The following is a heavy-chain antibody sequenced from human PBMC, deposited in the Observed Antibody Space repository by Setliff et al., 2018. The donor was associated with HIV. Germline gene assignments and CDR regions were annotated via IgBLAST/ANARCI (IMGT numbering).Heavy chain of an antibody. CDR3: ARTTGSHRAFDI. Sequence: SETLSLTCTVSGGSISSSRYYWGWFRQPPGKGLEWIGSIYYSGSTYYNPSLKSRVTISVDTSKNQFSLKLSSVTAADTAVYYCARTTGSHRAFDIWGQGTMVTVSS. D-gene: IGHD4-17*01. V-gene: IGHV4-39*01. J-gene: IGHJ3*02. CDR2: IYYSGST. CDR1: GGSISSSRYY.